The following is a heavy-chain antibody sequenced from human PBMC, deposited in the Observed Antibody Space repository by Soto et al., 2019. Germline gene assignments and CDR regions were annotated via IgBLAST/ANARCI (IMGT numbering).Heavy chain of an antibody. D-gene: IGHD6-19*01. Sequence: PSQTLSLTCVISGDSVSSNSAAWNWIRQSPSRGLEWLGRTYYRSKWYNDYAVSVKSRITINPDTSKNKYSLQLNSVTPEDTAVYYCARAGGWYADNWFDPWGQGTLVTVSS. V-gene: IGHV6-1*01. CDR3: ARAGGWYADNWFDP. J-gene: IGHJ5*02. CDR2: TYYRSKWYN. CDR1: GDSVSSNSAA.